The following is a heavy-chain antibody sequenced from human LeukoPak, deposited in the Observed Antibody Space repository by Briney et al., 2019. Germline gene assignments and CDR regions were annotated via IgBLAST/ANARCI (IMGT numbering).Heavy chain of an antibody. J-gene: IGHJ4*02. D-gene: IGHD3-16*01. CDR1: GYTFTAYY. CDR3: TRDWLNKAYDP. CDR2: INPNSGGT. Sequence: ASVKVSCKASGYTFTAYYMHWVRQAPGQGLEWMGWINPNSGGTNYVQKFQGRVTLTRDTSISTDYMELTRLRSDDTAIYYCTRDWLNKAYDPWGQGTLVTVSS. V-gene: IGHV1-2*02.